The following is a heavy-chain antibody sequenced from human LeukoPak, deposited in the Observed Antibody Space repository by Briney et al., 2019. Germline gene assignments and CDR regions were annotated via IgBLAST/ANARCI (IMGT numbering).Heavy chain of an antibody. Sequence: SETLSLTCAVYGGSFSGYYWSWIRQPPGKGLEWIGEINHSGSTNYNPSLKSRVTISVDTSKNEFSLNLTSVTAADTAMYYCATDGMVRGPDAWFDSWGQGTLVTVSS. CDR2: INHSGST. CDR1: GGSFSGYY. V-gene: IGHV4-34*01. CDR3: ATDGMVRGPDAWFDS. J-gene: IGHJ5*01. D-gene: IGHD3-10*01.